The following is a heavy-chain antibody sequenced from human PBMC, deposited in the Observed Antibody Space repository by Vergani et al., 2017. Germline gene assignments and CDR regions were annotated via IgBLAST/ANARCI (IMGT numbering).Heavy chain of an antibody. V-gene: IGHV6-1*01. D-gene: IGHD6-19*01. CDR1: GDSVSSNSAA. J-gene: IGHJ3*02. Sequence: QVQLQESGPGLVKPSQTLSLTCAISGDSVSSNSAAWNWIRQSPSRGLEWLGRTYYRSKWFNDYALSVKSRITINPDTSKNQFSLQLNSVTPEDTAVYFCARAGSGWTNNAFDIWGQGTMVTVSS. CDR3: ARAGSGWTNNAFDI. CDR2: TYYRSKWFN.